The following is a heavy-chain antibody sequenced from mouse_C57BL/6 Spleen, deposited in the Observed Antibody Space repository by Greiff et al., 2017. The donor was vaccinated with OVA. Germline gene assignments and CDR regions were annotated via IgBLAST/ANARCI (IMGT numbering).Heavy chain of an antibody. D-gene: IGHD1-1*01. Sequence: EVMLVESGGGLVKPGGSLKLSCAASGFTFSDYGMHWVRQAPEKGLEWVAYISSGSSTIYYADTVKGRFTISRDNAKNTLFLQMTSLRSEDTAMYYCARSDYYGSSSFAYWGKGTLVTVSA. J-gene: IGHJ3*01. CDR1: GFTFSDYG. CDR3: ARSDYYGSSSFAY. CDR2: ISSGSSTI. V-gene: IGHV5-17*01.